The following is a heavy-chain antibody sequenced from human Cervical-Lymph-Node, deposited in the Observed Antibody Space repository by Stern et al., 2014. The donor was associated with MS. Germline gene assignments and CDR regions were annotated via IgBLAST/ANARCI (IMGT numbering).Heavy chain of an antibody. V-gene: IGHV4-59*01. D-gene: IGHD2-15*01. J-gene: IGHJ6*02. CDR1: GGSISSYS. CDR2: ISYSGST. Sequence: QLQLQESGPGLVKPAETLSLTCTVSGGSISSYSWSWIRQPPGKGLEWIGDISYSGSTTYNPSIKSRVTISVDTSKNQFSLKLSSVTAADTAVYYCASCSGGSCYHPHYYGMDVWGQGTTVTVSS. CDR3: ASCSGGSCYHPHYYGMDV.